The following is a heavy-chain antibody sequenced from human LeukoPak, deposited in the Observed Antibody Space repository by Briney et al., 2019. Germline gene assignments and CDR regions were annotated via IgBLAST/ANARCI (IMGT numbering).Heavy chain of an antibody. J-gene: IGHJ4*02. CDR1: GFTFSDYY. Sequence: GGSLRLSCAASGFTFSDYYMSWIRHAPGKGLEWVSYISSSGNSTHYADSVKGRFTISRDNAKKTLYLQMNSLRAEDTAVYYCARGDYYDTSGYYGTGDYWGQGTLVTVSS. D-gene: IGHD3-22*01. CDR3: ARGDYYDTSGYYGTGDY. CDR2: ISSSGNST. V-gene: IGHV3-11*04.